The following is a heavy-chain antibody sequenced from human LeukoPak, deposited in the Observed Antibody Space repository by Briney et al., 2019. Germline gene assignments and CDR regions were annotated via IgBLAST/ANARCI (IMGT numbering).Heavy chain of an antibody. CDR2: ISGSGGST. CDR1: GFTFSSYA. V-gene: IGHV3-23*01. J-gene: IGHJ4*02. D-gene: IGHD3-10*01. CDR3: AKEVLWFGELFGYFDY. Sequence: GGSLRLSCAASGFTFSSYAMSWVRQAPGKGLEWVLAISGSGGSTYYADSVKGRFTISRDNSKNTLYLQMNSLRAEDTAVYYCAKEVLWFGELFGYFDYWGQGTLVTVSS.